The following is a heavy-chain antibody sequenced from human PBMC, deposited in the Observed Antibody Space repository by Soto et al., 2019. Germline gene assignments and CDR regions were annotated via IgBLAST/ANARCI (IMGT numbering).Heavy chain of an antibody. D-gene: IGHD3-16*01. CDR3: ATPYYFNH. CDR1: GFMFSAYT. V-gene: IGHV3-21*06. Sequence: GGSLRLSCAASGFMFSAYTMNWLRQAPGKGLEWLSSISDDSSYIDYADSLRGRFTVSRDNARNSLYLQIDSLVVEDTAVYYCATPYYFNHWGPGTLVTVSS. CDR2: ISDDSSYI. J-gene: IGHJ1*01.